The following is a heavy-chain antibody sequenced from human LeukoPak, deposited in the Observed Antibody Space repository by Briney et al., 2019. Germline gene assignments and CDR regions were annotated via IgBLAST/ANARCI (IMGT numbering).Heavy chain of an antibody. CDR1: GYTFTGYY. Sequence: ASVKVSCKASGYTFTGYYMHWVRQAPGQGLEWMGWVNPNSGGTNYAQKFQGRVTMTRDTSISTAYMELSRLRSDDTAVYYCARDYLSSHSSSWYYYYYYMDVWGKGTTVTVSS. J-gene: IGHJ6*03. CDR3: ARDYLSSHSSSWYYYYYYMDV. D-gene: IGHD6-13*01. V-gene: IGHV1-2*02. CDR2: VNPNSGGT.